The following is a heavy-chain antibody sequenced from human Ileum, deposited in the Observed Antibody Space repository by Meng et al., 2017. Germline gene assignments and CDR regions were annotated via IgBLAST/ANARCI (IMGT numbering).Heavy chain of an antibody. CDR2: INPSGGST. V-gene: IGHV1-46*01. CDR3: ARVGAVASFDY. CDR1: GYTFTSYY. J-gene: IGHJ4*02. Sequence: QVQLVQCGAEVKNPWASVKVSCKSSGYTFTSYYMPWVRQAPGKGLEWMGIINPSGGSTSYAQKFQGRVTMTRDTSTSTVYMELSSLRSEDTAVYYCARVGAVASFDYWGQGTLVTVSS. D-gene: IGHD6-19*01.